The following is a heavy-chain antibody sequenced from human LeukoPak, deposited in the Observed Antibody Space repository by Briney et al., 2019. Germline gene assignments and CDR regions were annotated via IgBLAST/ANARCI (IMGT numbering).Heavy chain of an antibody. V-gene: IGHV5-51*01. CDR3: ARQTRAYYDFWSGQYYFDY. D-gene: IGHD3-3*01. CDR1: GYSFTSYW. J-gene: IGHJ4*02. CDR2: IYPCDSDT. Sequence: GESLKISCKGSGYSFTSYWIGWVRQMPGKGLEWMGIIYPCDSDTRYSPSFQGQVTISADKSISTAYLQWSSLKTSDTAMYYWARQTRAYYDFWSGQYYFDYWGQGTLVTVSS.